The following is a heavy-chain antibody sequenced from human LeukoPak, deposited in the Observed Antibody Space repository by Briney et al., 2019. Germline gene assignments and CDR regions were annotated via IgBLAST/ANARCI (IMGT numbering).Heavy chain of an antibody. Sequence: GGSLRLSCAASGFTFSSYGMHWVRQAPGKGLEWVAFIRYDGSNKYYADSVKGRFTISRDNSKNTLYLQMNSLRAEDTAVYYCAKAPGYCSGGSCYSGPIFDYWGQGTLVTVSS. CDR1: GFTFSSYG. D-gene: IGHD2-15*01. CDR3: AKAPGYCSGGSCYSGPIFDY. J-gene: IGHJ4*02. V-gene: IGHV3-30*02. CDR2: IRYDGSNK.